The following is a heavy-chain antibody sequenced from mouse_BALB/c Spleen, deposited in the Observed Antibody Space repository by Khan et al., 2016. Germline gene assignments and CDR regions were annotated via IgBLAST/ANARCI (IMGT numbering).Heavy chain of an antibody. J-gene: IGHJ3*01. Sequence: VQLKESGPGLVKPSQSLSLTCTVTAYSITSDYAWNWIRQFPGNKLEWMGYIRYSGSTSYNPSLQSRISITRDTSKNQFFLQLNSVTPRNTATYYLARNWNRYERTWFDYGGQGTLVTVSA. CDR2: IRYSGST. D-gene: IGHD2-14*01. CDR3: ARNWNRYERTWFDY. CDR1: AYSITSDYA. V-gene: IGHV3-2*02.